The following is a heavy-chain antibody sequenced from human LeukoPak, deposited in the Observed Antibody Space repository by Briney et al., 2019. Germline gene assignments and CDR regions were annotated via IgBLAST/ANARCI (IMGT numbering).Heavy chain of an antibody. CDR2: ISSASNTI. Sequence: GESLRLSCAASGFTFSSYSMNWVRQAPGKGLEWVSYISSASNTIYYADSVKGRFTVSRDNAKNSLYLQMNSLGAEDTAMYYCARDGWFGDYNWFDPWGQGTLVTVFS. V-gene: IGHV3-48*01. CDR1: GFTFSSYS. CDR3: ARDGWFGDYNWFDP. D-gene: IGHD3-10*01. J-gene: IGHJ5*02.